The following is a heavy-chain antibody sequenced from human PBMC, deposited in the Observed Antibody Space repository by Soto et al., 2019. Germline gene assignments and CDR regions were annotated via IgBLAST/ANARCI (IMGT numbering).Heavy chain of an antibody. J-gene: IGHJ6*02. D-gene: IGHD6-19*01. V-gene: IGHV3-74*01. CDR3: ARVKGSGWSLDGMDV. CDR2: VSPEGSST. Sequence: LRLSCAASGFTFSNSWMHWVRQAPGKGLVWVSRVSPEGSSTSYADSVKGRFTISRDNGKNTLYLQINSLRPEDTAVYYCARVKGSGWSLDGMDVWGHGTTVTVSS. CDR1: GFTFSNSW.